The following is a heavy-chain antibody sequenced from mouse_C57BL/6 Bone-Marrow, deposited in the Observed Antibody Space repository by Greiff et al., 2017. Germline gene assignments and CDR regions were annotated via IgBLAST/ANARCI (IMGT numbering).Heavy chain of an antibody. CDR2: IHPTSGST. Sequence: QVQLQQPGAELVKPGASVQLSCKASGYTFTSYWLHWVKQRPGQGLEWIGMIHPTSGSTNYNEKFKSKATLTVDKSSSTAYMQLGSLTSEDCAVYYCARGYYYGSSPYWGQGTTLTGFS. J-gene: IGHJ2*01. CDR3: ARGYYYGSSPY. V-gene: IGHV1-64*01. CDR1: GYTFTSYW. D-gene: IGHD1-1*01.